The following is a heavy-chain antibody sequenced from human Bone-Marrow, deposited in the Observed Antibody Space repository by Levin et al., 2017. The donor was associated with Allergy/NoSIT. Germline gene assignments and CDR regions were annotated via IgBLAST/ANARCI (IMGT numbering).Heavy chain of an antibody. CDR3: ARDVSVAGLNDY. CDR2: INPDGSEK. D-gene: IGHD6-19*01. Sequence: GGSLRLSCVASGFSISNYWMSWVRQAPGKRLEWVANINPDGSEKNYVDSVKGRFTIARDNAENSLHLQMNSLRVEDMAVYYCARDVSVAGLNDYWGQGVLVTVSS. V-gene: IGHV3-7*01. J-gene: IGHJ4*02. CDR1: GFSISNYW.